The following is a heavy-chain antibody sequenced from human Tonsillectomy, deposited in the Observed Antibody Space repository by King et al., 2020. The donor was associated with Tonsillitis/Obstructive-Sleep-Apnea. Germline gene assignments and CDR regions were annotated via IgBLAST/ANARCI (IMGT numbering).Heavy chain of an antibody. Sequence: VQLVESGGGLVKPGGSLRLSCAASGFTFSDYSMSWIRQAPGKGLEWVSYITISSTYTNYADSVKGRFTISRDNGKNSLYLQMNSLRAEDTAVYYCAREGIAVPKPFDYWGQGTLVTVSS. J-gene: IGHJ4*02. V-gene: IGHV3-11*06. CDR1: GFTFSDYS. CDR3: AREGIAVPKPFDY. CDR2: ITISSTYT. D-gene: IGHD6-19*01.